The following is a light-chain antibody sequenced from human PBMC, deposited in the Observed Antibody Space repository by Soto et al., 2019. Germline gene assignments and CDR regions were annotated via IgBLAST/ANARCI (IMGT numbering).Light chain of an antibody. J-gene: IGKJ2*01. CDR2: AAS. V-gene: IGKV1-39*01. CDR3: QQSYLTPRT. CDR1: QRISSS. Sequence: IQMTQSPSSLSASVGDRVTITCRASQRISSSLTWYQHKVGRAPKLLIYAASSLQTGVPSRFSGSGSGTDFTLTISSVQPEDFATYYCQQSYLTPRTFGQGTKLEIK.